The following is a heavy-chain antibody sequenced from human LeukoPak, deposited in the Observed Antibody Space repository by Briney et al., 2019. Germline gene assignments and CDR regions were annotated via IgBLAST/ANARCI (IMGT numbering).Heavy chain of an antibody. CDR3: ARGYSGSYRGYFDY. CDR1: GGPISSYY. CDR2: IYYSGST. D-gene: IGHD1-26*01. V-gene: IGHV4-59*01. Sequence: PSETLSLTCTVSGGPISSYYWSWIRQPPGKGLEWIGYIYYSGSTNYNPSLKSRVTISVDTSKNQFSLKLSSVTAADTAVYYCARGYSGSYRGYFDYWGQGTLVTVSS. J-gene: IGHJ4*02.